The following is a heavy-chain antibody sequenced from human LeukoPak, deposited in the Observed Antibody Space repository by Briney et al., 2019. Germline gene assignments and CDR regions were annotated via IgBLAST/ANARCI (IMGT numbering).Heavy chain of an antibody. CDR3: ARLVSVRYSSGWYVDY. D-gene: IGHD6-19*01. Sequence: SETLSLTCTVSGGSISSSSSYWGWIRQPPGKGLEWIGCVNYGGTTWLNPSLKSRVTISVDTSKNQFSLKLNSVTAADTAVFYCARLVSVRYSSGWYVDYWGQGTLVTVSS. CDR2: VNYGGTT. J-gene: IGHJ4*02. V-gene: IGHV4-39*01. CDR1: GGSISSSSSY.